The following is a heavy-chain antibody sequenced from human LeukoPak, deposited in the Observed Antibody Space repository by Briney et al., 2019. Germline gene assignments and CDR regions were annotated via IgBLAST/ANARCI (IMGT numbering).Heavy chain of an antibody. D-gene: IGHD2-2*01. CDR2: IIPIFGTA. CDR1: GGTFNSYA. V-gene: IGHV1-69*05. J-gene: IGHJ6*03. Sequence: GASVKVSCKASGGTFNSYAISWVRQAPGQGLEWMGGIIPIFGTANYAQKFQGRVTITTDESTSTAYMELSSLRSEDTAVYYCARRTIVVVPAARMEDYYYYMDVWGKGTTVTVSS. CDR3: ARRTIVVVPAARMEDYYYYMDV.